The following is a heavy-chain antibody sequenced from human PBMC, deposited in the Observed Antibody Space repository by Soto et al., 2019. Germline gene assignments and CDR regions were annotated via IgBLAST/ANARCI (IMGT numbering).Heavy chain of an antibody. CDR1: GLTLSSFA. Sequence: PXASVRRSCEVSGLTLSSFAMNWVRPAPGKGLEWASAIGGSSGTTLYADSVKGRFTISKDYAKNMLYLQMNSLRAEDTAVYYCAKFKGFNWNYVFDYWGQGVPVTVSS. CDR3: AKFKGFNWNYVFDY. D-gene: IGHD1-7*01. V-gene: IGHV3-23*01. CDR2: IGGSSGTT. J-gene: IGHJ4*02.